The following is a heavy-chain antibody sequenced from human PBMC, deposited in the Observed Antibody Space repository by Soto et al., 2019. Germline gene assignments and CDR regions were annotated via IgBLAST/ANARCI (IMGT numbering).Heavy chain of an antibody. D-gene: IGHD6-19*01. CDR3: ARIAVAGTGWYFDL. Sequence: QVQLQESGPGLVKPSEPLSLTCTVSGGSISSYYWSWIRQPPGKGLEWIGYIYYSGSTNYNPSLKRLVTISVDTSKNQFSLKLSSGTAADTAVYYCARIAVAGTGWYFDLWGRGTLVTVSS. V-gene: IGHV4-59*01. CDR1: GGSISSYY. J-gene: IGHJ2*01. CDR2: IYYSGST.